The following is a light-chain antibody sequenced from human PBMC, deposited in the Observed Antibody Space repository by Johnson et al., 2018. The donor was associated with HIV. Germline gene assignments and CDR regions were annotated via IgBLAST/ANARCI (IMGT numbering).Light chain of an antibody. CDR1: SSNIGNNY. V-gene: IGLV1-51*02. CDR2: ENS. Sequence: QSVLTQSPSVSAAPGQKVTISCSGSSSNIGNNYVSWYQQLPGTAPRLLIYENSNRPSGIPDRFSGSKSGTSATLAITGLQTGDEADYYCGTWDSSLSAHYVFGTGTKITVL. J-gene: IGLJ1*01. CDR3: GTWDSSLSAHYV.